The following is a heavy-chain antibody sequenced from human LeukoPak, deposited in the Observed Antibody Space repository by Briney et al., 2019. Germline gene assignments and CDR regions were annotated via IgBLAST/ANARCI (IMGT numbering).Heavy chain of an antibody. CDR2: ISSSSSYT. J-gene: IGHJ2*01. V-gene: IGHV3-21*01. CDR1: GFTFSSYS. D-gene: IGHD3-22*01. CDR3: ARDREDDSSGGGYFDL. Sequence: GGSLRLSCAASGFTFSSYSMNWVRQAPGKGLEWVSSISSSSSYTYYADSEKGRFTISRDNAKNSLYLQMNSLRAEDTAVYYCARDREDDSSGGGYFDLRGRGTLVTVSS.